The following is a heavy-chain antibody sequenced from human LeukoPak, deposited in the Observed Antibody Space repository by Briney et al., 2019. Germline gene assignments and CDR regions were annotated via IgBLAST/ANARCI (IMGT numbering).Heavy chain of an antibody. V-gene: IGHV6-1*01. CDR1: GDTVSSNRAA. D-gene: IGHD2-2*01. CDR2: TYYRSKWSN. J-gene: IGHJ4*02. CDR3: ARLVGDQVVY. Sequence: SQTLSLTCAISGDTVSSNRAAWNWIRQSPSRGLEWLGSTYYRSKWSNDYALSVKSRITISPDTSKNQFSLQLKFVTPEDTAVYYCARLVGDQVVYWGQGTLVTVSS.